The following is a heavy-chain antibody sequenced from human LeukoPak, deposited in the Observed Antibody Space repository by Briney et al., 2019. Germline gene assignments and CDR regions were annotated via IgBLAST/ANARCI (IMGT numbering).Heavy chain of an antibody. J-gene: IGHJ3*02. D-gene: IGHD5/OR15-5a*01. CDR2: IYYSGST. CDR3: ARTPRSTIGAAFDI. CDR1: GGSISSGDYY. V-gene: IGHV4-30-4*01. Sequence: SETLSLTCTVSGGSISSGDYYWSWIRQPPGKGLEWIGYIYYSGSTYYNPSLKSRVTISVDTSKNQFSLKLSSVTAADTAVYYCARTPRSTIGAAFDIWGQGTMVTVSS.